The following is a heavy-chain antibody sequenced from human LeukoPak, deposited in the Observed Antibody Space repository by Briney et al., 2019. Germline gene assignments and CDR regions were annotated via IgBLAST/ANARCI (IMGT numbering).Heavy chain of an antibody. CDR2: INPNSGGT. Sequence: GASVKVSCKASGYTFTGYYMHWVRQAPGQGLEWMGWINPNSGGTNYAQKLQGRVTMTTDTSTSTAYMELRSLRSDDTAVYYCARVPGLRLGELSFDYWGQGTLVTVSS. D-gene: IGHD3-16*02. V-gene: IGHV1-2*02. CDR1: GYTFTGYY. J-gene: IGHJ4*02. CDR3: ARVPGLRLGELSFDY.